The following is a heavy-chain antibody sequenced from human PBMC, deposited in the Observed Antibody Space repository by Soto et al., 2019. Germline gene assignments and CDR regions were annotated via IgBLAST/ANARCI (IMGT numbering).Heavy chain of an antibody. CDR3: TRDHGYGYGMDV. CDR1: GFTFSTCS. D-gene: IGHD5-12*01. V-gene: IGHV3-48*01. Sequence: EVQLVESGGGLVQPGVSLRLSCAASGFTFSTCSMNWVRQAPGKGLEWISYITKSSRTIYYADSVKGRFTISRDNAKNSLYLQMNSLRAEDTAVYYCTRDHGYGYGMDVWGQGTTVTVSS. J-gene: IGHJ6*02. CDR2: ITKSSRTI.